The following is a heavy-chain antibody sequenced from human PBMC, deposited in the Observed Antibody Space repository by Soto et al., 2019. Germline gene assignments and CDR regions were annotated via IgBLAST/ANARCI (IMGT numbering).Heavy chain of an antibody. V-gene: IGHV3-23*01. D-gene: IGHD3-16*02. CDR1: GFAFSSYA. Sequence: LGGRLSRSSAASGFAFSSYAMSWVRQAPGKGLEWVSAISGSGGRTYYADSVKGRFTISRDNSKNTLYLQMNSLRAEDTAVYYCAKADDDVWGSYRSNWFAPRGEGPL. CDR2: ISGSGGRT. J-gene: IGHJ5*02. CDR3: AKADDDVWGSYRSNWFAP.